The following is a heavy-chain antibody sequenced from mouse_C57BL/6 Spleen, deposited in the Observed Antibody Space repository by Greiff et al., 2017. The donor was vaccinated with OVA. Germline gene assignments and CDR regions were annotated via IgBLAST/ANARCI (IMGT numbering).Heavy chain of an antibody. J-gene: IGHJ2*01. V-gene: IGHV1-22*01. CDR2: INPNNGGT. Sequence: VQLQQSGPELVKPGASVKMSCKASGYTFTDYNMHWVKQSHGKSLEWIGYINPNNGGTSYNQQFKGKATLTVNKSSSTAYMELRSLTSEESAVYYCARRGVVAPLDYWGQGTTLTVSS. CDR1: GYTFTDYN. CDR3: ARRGVVAPLDY. D-gene: IGHD1-1*01.